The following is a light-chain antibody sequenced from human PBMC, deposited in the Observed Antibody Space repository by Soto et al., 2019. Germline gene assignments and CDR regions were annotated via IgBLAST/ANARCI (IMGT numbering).Light chain of an antibody. Sequence: QSALTQPRSVSGSPGQSVTISCAGTSSDVGAYNFVSWYQQHPGKAPKLMIYDVSKRPSGVPDRFSGSKSGNTASLTISGLQAEDEADYYCCSYAGSYTWVFGTGTKLPVL. CDR1: SSDVGAYNF. CDR2: DVS. J-gene: IGLJ1*01. V-gene: IGLV2-11*01. CDR3: CSYAGSYTWV.